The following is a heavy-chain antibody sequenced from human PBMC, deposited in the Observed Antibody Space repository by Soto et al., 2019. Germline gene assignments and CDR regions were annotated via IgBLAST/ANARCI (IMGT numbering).Heavy chain of an antibody. J-gene: IGHJ6*02. V-gene: IGHV1-18*04. Sequence: QVQLVQSGAEVKKPGASVKVSCKASGYTFTSYGISWERQAPGQGLEWMGWISAYNGNTNYAQKLQGRVTMTTDTSTSTAYMELRSLRSDDTAVYYCARDLPTFIVVVPAAIRGRYYGMDVWGQGTTVTVSS. CDR3: ARDLPTFIVVVPAAIRGRYYGMDV. CDR1: GYTFTSYG. D-gene: IGHD2-2*02. CDR2: ISAYNGNT.